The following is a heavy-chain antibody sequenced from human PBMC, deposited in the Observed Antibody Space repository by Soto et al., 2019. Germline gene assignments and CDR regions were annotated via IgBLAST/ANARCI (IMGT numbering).Heavy chain of an antibody. Sequence: QVQLQESGPGLVMPSETLSLTCTVSGDSISGSPYFWGWIRQPPGKRLEWIGSIFYAGYTLYTPSLKSRVTISVDTSKIQFSLTLTSVAAADTAIYFCARLQAAVPHYWGQGILVTVSS. J-gene: IGHJ4*02. V-gene: IGHV4-39*01. CDR2: IFYAGYT. CDR3: ARLQAAVPHY. D-gene: IGHD6-13*01. CDR1: GDSISGSPYF.